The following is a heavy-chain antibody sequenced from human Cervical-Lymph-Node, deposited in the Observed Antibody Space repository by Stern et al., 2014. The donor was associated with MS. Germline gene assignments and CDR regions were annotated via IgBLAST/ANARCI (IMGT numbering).Heavy chain of an antibody. Sequence: VQLEESGAEVRKPGSSVKVSCKASGGTFSNYAVSWVRQAPGQGLEWMGGIIPMFGTTYYAQNFQGRVTLTADESTGTAYMELSSLRSEDTAVYYCAKEKGFRTYYFYGMDVWGQGTTVTVSS. CDR3: AKEKGFRTYYFYGMDV. CDR2: IIPMFGTT. CDR1: GGTFSNYA. V-gene: IGHV1-69*01. D-gene: IGHD3/OR15-3a*01. J-gene: IGHJ6*02.